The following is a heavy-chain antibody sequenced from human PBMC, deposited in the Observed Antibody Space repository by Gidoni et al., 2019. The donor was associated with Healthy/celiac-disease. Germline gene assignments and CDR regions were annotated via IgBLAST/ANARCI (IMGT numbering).Heavy chain of an antibody. J-gene: IGHJ4*02. CDR3: AKDRSSYGGNSGRFDYFDY. CDR1: GFTFSSYA. V-gene: IGHV3-23*01. D-gene: IGHD6-13*01. Sequence: EVQLLESGGGLVQPGGSLRLSCAASGFTFSSYAMSWVRQAPGKGLEWVSAISGSGGSTYYADSVKGRFTISRDNSKNTLYLQMNSLRAEDTAVYYCAKDRSSYGGNSGRFDYFDYWGQGTLVTVSS. CDR2: ISGSGGST.